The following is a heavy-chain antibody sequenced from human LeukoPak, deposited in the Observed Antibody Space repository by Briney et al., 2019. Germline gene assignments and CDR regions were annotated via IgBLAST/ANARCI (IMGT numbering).Heavy chain of an antibody. CDR3: AELGITMIGGV. CDR1: GFTFSDNY. J-gene: IGHJ6*04. D-gene: IGHD3-10*02. Sequence: GGSLRLSCAASGFTFSDNYMSWIRQAPGKGLEWVSYISSSGNTTYNADSVKGRFSITRDNAKNSLYLQMNSLRAEDTAVYYCAELGITMIGGVWGKGTTVTISS. V-gene: IGHV3-11*04. CDR2: ISSSGNTT.